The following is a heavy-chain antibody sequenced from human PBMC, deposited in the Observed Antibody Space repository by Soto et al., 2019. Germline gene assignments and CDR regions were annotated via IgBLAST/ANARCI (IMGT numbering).Heavy chain of an antibody. J-gene: IGHJ4*02. D-gene: IGHD2-2*01. Sequence: GGSLRLACAASGFTLSSYAMSGVRQAPGKGLEWVSAISGSGGSTYYADSVKGRFTISRDNSKNTLYLQMNSLRAEDTAVYYCAKDEGYYATRFDYWGQGTLVTVSS. V-gene: IGHV3-23*01. CDR3: AKDEGYYATRFDY. CDR2: ISGSGGST. CDR1: GFTLSSYA.